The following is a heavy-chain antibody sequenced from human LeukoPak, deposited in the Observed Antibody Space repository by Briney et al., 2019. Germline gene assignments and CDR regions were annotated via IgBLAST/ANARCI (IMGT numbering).Heavy chain of an antibody. CDR3: ARDRLEVAARPSYFDY. CDR1: GDSVSSNSAA. D-gene: IGHD6-6*01. CDR2: TYYRSKWYN. J-gene: IGHJ4*02. V-gene: IGHV6-1*01. Sequence: SQTLSLTCAISGDSVSSNSAAWNWIRQSPSRGLEWLGRTYYRSKWYNDYAVSVKSRITINPDTSKNQFSLQLNSVIPEDTAVYYCARDRLEVAARPSYFDYWGQGTLVTVSS.